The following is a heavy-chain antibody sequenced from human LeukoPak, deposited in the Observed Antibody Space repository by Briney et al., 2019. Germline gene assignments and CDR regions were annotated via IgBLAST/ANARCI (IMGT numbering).Heavy chain of an antibody. CDR1: GFTFCSYD. V-gene: IGHV3-23*01. J-gene: IGHJ2*01. CDR3: AKALNYWYFDL. Sequence: GGSLRLSCTASGFTFCSYDMRWVRQAPGKGLEWVSASCGDGGSTYADSVKGRFTISRDNSKNTLYLQMNSLRAEDTATYYCAKALNYWYFDLWGRGNLVTVSS. CDR2: SCGDGGST.